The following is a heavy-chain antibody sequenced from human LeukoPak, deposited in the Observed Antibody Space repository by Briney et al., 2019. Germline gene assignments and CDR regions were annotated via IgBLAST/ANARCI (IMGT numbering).Heavy chain of an antibody. Sequence: GGSLRLSCAASGFTFSNFAISWVRQAPGKGLEWVSAISKSGDNSYYADSVKGRFTISRDNSKNTIYLQMNSLRVEDTAIYYCAKLSGWTGWFFDYWGQGTVVTVSS. CDR2: ISKSGDNS. D-gene: IGHD6-19*01. V-gene: IGHV3-23*01. J-gene: IGHJ4*02. CDR1: GFTFSNFA. CDR3: AKLSGWTGWFFDY.